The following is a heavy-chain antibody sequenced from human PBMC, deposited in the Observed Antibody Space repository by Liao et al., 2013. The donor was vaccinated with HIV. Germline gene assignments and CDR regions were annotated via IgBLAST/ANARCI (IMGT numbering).Heavy chain of an antibody. CDR1: GGSISSYY. J-gene: IGHJ4*02. CDR3: ASRSMAYFDY. Sequence: QVQLQESGPGLVKPSETLSLTCTVSGGSISSYYWSWIRQPAGKGLEWIGYIYHSGSTYSNPSLKSRVTMSVDPSKNQFSLRLSSVTPADTAVYYCASRSMAYFDYWGQGTLVTVSS. CDR2: IYHSGST. V-gene: IGHV4-59*06. D-gene: IGHD2/OR15-2a*01.